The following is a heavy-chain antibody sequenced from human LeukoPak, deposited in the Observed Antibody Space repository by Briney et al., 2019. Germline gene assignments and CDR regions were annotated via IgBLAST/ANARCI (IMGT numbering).Heavy chain of an antibody. V-gene: IGHV4-59*11. D-gene: IGHD3-22*01. J-gene: IGHJ3*02. Sequence: SETLSLTCTVSGGSISSHYWSWIRQPPGKGLEWIGYIHYSGTTNYNPSLKSRVSISADTFENQMSLRLSSVTAADTAVYYCARGAYYDSSGYYPDAFDIWGQGTMVTVSS. CDR2: IHYSGTT. CDR1: GGSISSHY. CDR3: ARGAYYDSSGYYPDAFDI.